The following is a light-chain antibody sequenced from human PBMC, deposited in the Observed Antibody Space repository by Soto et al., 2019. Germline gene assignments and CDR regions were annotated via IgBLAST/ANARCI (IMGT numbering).Light chain of an antibody. CDR3: QQYNTWPKT. V-gene: IGKV3-15*01. CDR2: DAS. Sequence: EIVMTQSPATLSVSPGERATLSCRASQSVSSNLAWYQQKPGQAPRLLIYDASTRATGIPARFSGSGSGTEFTLTITSLQSEDFAVYFCQQYNTWPKTFGQGTKVEIK. CDR1: QSVSSN. J-gene: IGKJ1*01.